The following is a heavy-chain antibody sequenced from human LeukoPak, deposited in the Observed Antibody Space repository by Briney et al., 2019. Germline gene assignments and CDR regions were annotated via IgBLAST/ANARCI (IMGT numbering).Heavy chain of an antibody. J-gene: IGHJ1*01. CDR1: VGSIGRSSYY. CDR2: IYHSGST. Sequence: SETLSLTCTVSVGSIGRSSYYWGWIRQPPGKGLEWIGEIYHSGSTNYNPSLKSRVTISVDKSKNQFSLKLSSVTAADTAVYYCARRRVGATRGLYFQHWGQGTLVTASS. CDR3: ARRRVGATRGLYFQH. D-gene: IGHD1-26*01. V-gene: IGHV4-39*07.